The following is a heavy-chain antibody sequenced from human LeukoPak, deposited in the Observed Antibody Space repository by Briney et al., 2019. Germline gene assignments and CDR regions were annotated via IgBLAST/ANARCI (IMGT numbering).Heavy chain of an antibody. Sequence: PGGSLRLSCVASGFIFSDFWMNWVRLVPEKGLEWVANINEDGSVQDYVGSVRGRFTISRDNAKNSLYLHMNSVRVEDTAVYYCATRESSMARSHWGQGTLVTISS. V-gene: IGHV3-7*01. D-gene: IGHD3-10*01. CDR1: GFIFSDFW. J-gene: IGHJ4*02. CDR3: ATRESSMARSH. CDR2: INEDGSVQ.